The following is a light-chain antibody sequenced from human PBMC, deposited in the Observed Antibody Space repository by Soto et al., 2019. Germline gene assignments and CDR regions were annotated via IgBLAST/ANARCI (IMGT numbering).Light chain of an antibody. CDR2: DVT. Sequence: QSALTQPASVSGSPGQSITISCTGTSSDVGGYNAVSWYQQHPGKAPKLMIYDVTNRPSGASNRFSGSKSGNTASLTISGLQAEDEADYYCGSYATGGAYVFGTWTKVTVL. CDR1: SSDVGGYNA. CDR3: GSYATGGAYV. J-gene: IGLJ1*01. V-gene: IGLV2-14*01.